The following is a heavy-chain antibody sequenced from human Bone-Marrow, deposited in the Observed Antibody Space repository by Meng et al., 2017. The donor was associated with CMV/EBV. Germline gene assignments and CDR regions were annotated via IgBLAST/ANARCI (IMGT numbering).Heavy chain of an antibody. J-gene: IGHJ4*02. CDR1: GFTFSSYE. V-gene: IGHV3-48*03. Sequence: GESLKISCAASGFTFSSYEMNWVRQAPGKGLEWVSYISSSGSTIYYADSVKGRFTISRDNAKHSLYLQMNSLRAEDTAVYYCARDPRRLELRGGIDYWGQGTLVTVSS. CDR2: ISSSGSTI. D-gene: IGHD1-7*01. CDR3: ARDPRRLELRGGIDY.